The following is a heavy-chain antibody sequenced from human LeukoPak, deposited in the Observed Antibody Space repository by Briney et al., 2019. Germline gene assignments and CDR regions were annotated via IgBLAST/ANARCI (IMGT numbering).Heavy chain of an antibody. CDR1: GGSISSGGYS. D-gene: IGHD3-9*01. Sequence: SQTLSLTCAVSGGSISSGGYSWSWIRQPPGKGLEWIGYIYHSGSTYYNPSLKSRVTISVDRSKNQFSLKLSSVTAADTAVYYCASLPLRYFGKQDYWGQGTLVTVSS. CDR3: ASLPLRYFGKQDY. V-gene: IGHV4-30-2*01. J-gene: IGHJ4*02. CDR2: IYHSGST.